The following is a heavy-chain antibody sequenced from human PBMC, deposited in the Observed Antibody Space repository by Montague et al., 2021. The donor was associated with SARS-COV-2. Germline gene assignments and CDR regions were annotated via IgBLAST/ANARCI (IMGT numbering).Heavy chain of an antibody. D-gene: IGHD3-10*01. CDR1: GTSFSGYY. CDR2: INHGGST. J-gene: IGHJ6*03. Sequence: ETLSLTCTVHGTSFSGYYWNWIRQPPGKGLEWIGEINHGGSTKCSPSLKSRLTISADTSKNQFSLKLTSVAAADTAVYYCARLRDGVVPSPILGVGPYYSYYYMDVWGRGTTVTVSS. CDR3: ARLRDGVVPSPILGVGPYYSYYYMDV. V-gene: IGHV4-34*01.